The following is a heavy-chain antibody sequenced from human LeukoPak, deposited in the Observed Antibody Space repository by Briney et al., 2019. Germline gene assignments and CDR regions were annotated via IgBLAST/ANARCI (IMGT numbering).Heavy chain of an antibody. Sequence: PGRSLRLSCAASGFTFSSYGMHWVRQAPGKGLEWVAVISYDGSNKYYADSVKGRFTISRDNSKNTLYLQMNSLRAEDTAVYYCAKDAEPYVPGWFDPWGQGTLVTVSS. CDR1: GFTFSSYG. D-gene: IGHD1-14*01. CDR3: AKDAEPYVPGWFDP. J-gene: IGHJ5*02. V-gene: IGHV3-30*18. CDR2: ISYDGSNK.